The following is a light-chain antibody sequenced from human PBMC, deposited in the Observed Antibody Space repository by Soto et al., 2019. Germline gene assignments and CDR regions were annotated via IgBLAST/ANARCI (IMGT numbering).Light chain of an antibody. V-gene: IGKV1-8*01. CDR1: QGISSY. CDR3: QQYYSYPPT. J-gene: IGKJ1*01. Sequence: AIRMTQSPSSFSASTGDRVTITCRASQGISSYLAWYQQKPGKAPKLLIYAASTLQSGVPSRFSGSGSGTDFTLTISCLQSEDFATYYCQQYYSYPPTFGQGT. CDR2: AAS.